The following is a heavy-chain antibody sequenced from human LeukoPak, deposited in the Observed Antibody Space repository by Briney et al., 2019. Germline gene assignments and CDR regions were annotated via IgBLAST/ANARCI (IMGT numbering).Heavy chain of an antibody. CDR2: IYYSGST. J-gene: IGHJ6*03. CDR1: GGSISSSTYY. Sequence: PSETLSLTCTVSGGSISSSTYYWGWIRQPPGKGLEWIGSIYYSGSTYYNPSLKSRVTISVETSKNQFSLKLSSVTASDTAVYYCARDVRGSSGRYYYYYMDVWGKGTTVTVSS. V-gene: IGHV4-39*07. D-gene: IGHD3-22*01. CDR3: ARDVRGSSGRYYYYYMDV.